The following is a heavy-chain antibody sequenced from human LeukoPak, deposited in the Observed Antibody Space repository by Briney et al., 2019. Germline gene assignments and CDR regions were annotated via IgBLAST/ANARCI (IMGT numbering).Heavy chain of an antibody. J-gene: IGHJ4*02. CDR3: ARGVRIQLSTPIDY. V-gene: IGHV3-21*01. D-gene: IGHD5-18*01. CDR1: GFTFSSYS. CDR2: ISSSSSYI. Sequence: GGSLRLSCAASGFTFSSYSMNWVRQAPGKGLEWVSSISSSSSYIYYADSVKGRFTISRDNAKNSLYLQMNSLRAEDTAVYYCARGVRIQLSTPIDYWGQGTLVTVSS.